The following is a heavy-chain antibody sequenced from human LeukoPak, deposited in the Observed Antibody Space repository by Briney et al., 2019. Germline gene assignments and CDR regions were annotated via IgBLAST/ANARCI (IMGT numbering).Heavy chain of an antibody. D-gene: IGHD6-13*01. CDR2: INPSGGST. CDR3: ASEKGIAAATPQEYFQH. V-gene: IGHV1-46*01. J-gene: IGHJ1*01. Sequence: ASVKVSCKASGYTFTSYYMHWVRQAPGQGLEWMGIINPSGGSTSYAQKFQGRVTMTRDTSTSTVYMELSSLRAEDTAVYYCASEKGIAAATPQEYFQHWGQGTLVTVSS. CDR1: GYTFTSYY.